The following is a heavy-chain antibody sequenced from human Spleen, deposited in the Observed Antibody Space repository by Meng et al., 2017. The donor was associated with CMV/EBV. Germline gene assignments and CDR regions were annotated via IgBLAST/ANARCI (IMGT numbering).Heavy chain of an antibody. CDR2: IYYRGST. Sequence: SETLSLTCTVSGGSISNYYWSWIRQPPGKGLEWIGYIYYRGSTNYNPSLKSRVIISVDMSKNQFSLKLTSVTAADTAVYYCARGTHYGSETYTYWGQGTLVTVSS. CDR1: GGSISNYY. V-gene: IGHV4-59*01. J-gene: IGHJ4*02. D-gene: IGHD3-16*01. CDR3: ARGTHYGSETYTY.